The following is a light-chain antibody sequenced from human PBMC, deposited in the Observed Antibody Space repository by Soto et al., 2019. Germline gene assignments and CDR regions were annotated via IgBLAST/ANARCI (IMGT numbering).Light chain of an antibody. Sequence: QSALTQPASVSGSPGQSITISCTGTSSDVGAYNYVSWYQQYPDKAPKLMIYDVNKRPSGVPDRFSGSKSGNTASLTTSGLQAEDEADYYCCSYAGSYTFVFGGGTKLTVL. V-gene: IGLV2-11*01. CDR3: CSYAGSYTFV. CDR2: DVN. J-gene: IGLJ2*01. CDR1: SSDVGAYNY.